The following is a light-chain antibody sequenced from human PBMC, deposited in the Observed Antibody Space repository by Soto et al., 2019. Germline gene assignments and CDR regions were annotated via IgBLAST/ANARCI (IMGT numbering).Light chain of an antibody. CDR3: SSYASSNIVV. J-gene: IGLJ2*01. V-gene: IGLV2-14*01. CDR2: DVS. Sequence: QSALTQPASVSGSPGQSITISCTGTSSDVGGYNYVSWYQQYPGKAPKLMIYDVSNRPSGVSNRFSGSKSGNTASPTISGLQAEDEADYYCSSYASSNIVVFGGGTKLTVL. CDR1: SSDVGGYNY.